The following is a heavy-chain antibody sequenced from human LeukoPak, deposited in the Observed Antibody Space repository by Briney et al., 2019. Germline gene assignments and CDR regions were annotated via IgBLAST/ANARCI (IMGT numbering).Heavy chain of an antibody. Sequence: GGSLRLSCAASGFTFTSYWMTWVRQAPGKGLEWVANIKQEGSEKYYLDSVKGRFTISRDNAKNSLYLQMNSLTAEDTAMYYCARGGTRGYSPSDYWGQGTLVTVSS. D-gene: IGHD5-18*01. J-gene: IGHJ4*02. V-gene: IGHV3-7*01. CDR2: IKQEGSEK. CDR1: GFTFTSYW. CDR3: ARGGTRGYSPSDY.